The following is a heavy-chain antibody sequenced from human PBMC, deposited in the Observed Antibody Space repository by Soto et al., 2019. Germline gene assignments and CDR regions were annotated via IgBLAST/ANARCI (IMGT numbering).Heavy chain of an antibody. Sequence: QVQLVQSGAEVKKPGSSVKVSCKASGGTFSSYAISWVRQAPGQGLEWMGGIIPIFGTANYAQKFQGRVPITADKATITAYMELSSLRSEATAVYYCARDPVGQFIAAAGNYGMDFWFRGTTVTVSS. D-gene: IGHD6-13*01. CDR3: ARDPVGQFIAAAGNYGMDF. CDR1: GGTFSSYA. J-gene: IGHJ6*02. V-gene: IGHV1-69*06. CDR2: IIPIFGTA.